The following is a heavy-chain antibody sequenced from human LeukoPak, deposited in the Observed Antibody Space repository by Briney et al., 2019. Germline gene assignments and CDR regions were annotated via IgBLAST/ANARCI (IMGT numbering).Heavy chain of an antibody. V-gene: IGHV4-59*01. CDR3: ARDSGGSYYPRPPFDY. CDR2: IYYSGST. CDR1: GGSISSYY. D-gene: IGHD1-26*01. Sequence: SETLSLTCTVSGGSISSYYWSWLRQPPGKGLEWIGYIYYSGSTNYNPSLTSRVTISVDTSKNQFSLKLSSVTAADTAVYYCARDSGGSYYPRPPFDYWGQGTLVTVSS. J-gene: IGHJ4*02.